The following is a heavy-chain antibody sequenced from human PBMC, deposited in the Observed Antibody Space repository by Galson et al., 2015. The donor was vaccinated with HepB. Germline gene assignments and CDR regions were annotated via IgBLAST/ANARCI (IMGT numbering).Heavy chain of an antibody. CDR1: GFTFSSYG. D-gene: IGHD3-9*01. CDR3: AREKWGWTIRGYYYYGMDV. J-gene: IGHJ6*02. CDR2: IWYDGSNK. V-gene: IGHV3-33*01. Sequence: SLRLSCAASGFTFSSYGMHWVRQAPGKGLEWVAVIWYDGSNKYYADSVKGRFTISRDNSKNTLYLQMNSLRAEDTAVYYCAREKWGWTIRGYYYYGMDVWGQGTTVTVSS.